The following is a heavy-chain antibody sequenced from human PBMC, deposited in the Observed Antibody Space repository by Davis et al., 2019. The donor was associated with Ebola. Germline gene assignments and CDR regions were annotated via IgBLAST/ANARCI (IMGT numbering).Heavy chain of an antibody. CDR1: GASITSYY. CDR3: VRVSKSPVGYFDY. CDR2: IYYSGNT. V-gene: IGHV4-59*01. Sequence: MPSETLSLTCTVSGASITSYYWSWIRQPPGKGLEWLGYIYYSGNTHYNPSLRSRFTMSVDTSKNQFSLKLSSVTAADTAVYYCVRVSKSPVGYFDYWGQGTQVTVSS. J-gene: IGHJ4*02.